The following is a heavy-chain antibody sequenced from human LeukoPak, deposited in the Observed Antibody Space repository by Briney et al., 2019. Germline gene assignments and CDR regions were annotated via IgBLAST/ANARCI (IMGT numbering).Heavy chain of an antibody. CDR1: GFTLSTYW. J-gene: IGHJ3*01. CDR3: ARGGLEHAFDL. CDR2: ISNDGSAT. Sequence: GGSLRLSCAASGFTLSTYWIYWVRQGPGKGLEYVSRISNDGSATTYADSVKGRFSISRDNAKSTVYLQMNSLRPEDTAMFYCARGGLEHAFDLWGHGTLGSVSS. V-gene: IGHV3-74*01. D-gene: IGHD3/OR15-3a*01.